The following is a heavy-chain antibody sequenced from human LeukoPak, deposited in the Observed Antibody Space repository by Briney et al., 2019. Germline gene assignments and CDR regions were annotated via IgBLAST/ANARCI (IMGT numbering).Heavy chain of an antibody. CDR2: LYPGDSDT. Sequence: GESLKISCKGSGYSFTSYWIGWVRQMPGKGLEWMGILYPGDSDTRYSPSFQGQVTISADKSISTAYLQWSSLKASDTAMYYCARYSYDSSGYYYVGYWGQGTLVTVSS. CDR1: GYSFTSYW. CDR3: ARYSYDSSGYYYVGY. D-gene: IGHD3-22*01. J-gene: IGHJ4*02. V-gene: IGHV5-51*01.